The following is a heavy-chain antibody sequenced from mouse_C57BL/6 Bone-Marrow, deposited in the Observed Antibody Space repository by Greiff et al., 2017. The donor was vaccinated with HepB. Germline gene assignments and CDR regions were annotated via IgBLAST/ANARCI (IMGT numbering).Heavy chain of an antibody. CDR1: GFTFSSFG. CDR3: ARLGVSSYFDY. J-gene: IGHJ2*01. CDR2: ISSDSTTV. Sequence: DVMLVESGGGLVQPGGSRKLSCSPSGFTFSSFGMHWVRQVPEKGLEWVAYISSDSTTVYYAVTVKGRFIISRDNPKNTLFLQMTSLRSEDSAMYYCARLGVSSYFDYWGQGTTLTVSS. V-gene: IGHV5-17*02.